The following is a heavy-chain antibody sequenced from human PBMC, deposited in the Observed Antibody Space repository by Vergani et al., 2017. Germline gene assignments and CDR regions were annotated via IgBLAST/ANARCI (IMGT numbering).Heavy chain of an antibody. CDR2: IYYSGRT. V-gene: IGHV4-31*03. D-gene: IGHD1-14*01. J-gene: IGHJ5*02. CDR1: GGPISSGGYY. CDR3: ARDNRGRFDP. Sequence: QVQLQESGPGLVKPSQTLSLTCTVSGGPISSGGYYWSWIRQHPGKGLEWIGYIYYSGRTYYNPSLKSRVTISVDTSKNQFSLKLSAVTAADTSVYYCARDNRGRFDPWGQGTLVTVSS.